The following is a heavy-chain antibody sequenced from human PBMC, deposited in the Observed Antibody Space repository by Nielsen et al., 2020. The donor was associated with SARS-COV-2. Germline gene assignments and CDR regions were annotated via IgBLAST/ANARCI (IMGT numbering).Heavy chain of an antibody. V-gene: IGHV3-23*01. CDR3: VRSALYSSSSRWFDP. CDR2: IGGGGGRT. D-gene: IGHD6-6*01. J-gene: IGHJ5*02. CDR1: GSTFSSYA. Sequence: GESLKISCAASGSTFSSYAMSWVRQAPGKGLEWVSGIGGGGGRTNYADSVKGRFSISRDNSKNTLHLQMNSLRAEDTAIYYCVRSALYSSSSRWFDPWGQGTLVTVSS.